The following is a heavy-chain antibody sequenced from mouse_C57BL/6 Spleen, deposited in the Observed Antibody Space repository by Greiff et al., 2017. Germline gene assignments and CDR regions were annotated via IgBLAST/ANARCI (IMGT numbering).Heavy chain of an antibody. V-gene: IGHV1-18*01. CDR2: INPNNGGT. CDR3: ARSDGYYEEGAMDY. CDR1: GYTFTDYN. Sequence: EVKLMESGPELVKPGASVKIPCKASGYTFTDYNMDWVKQSHGKSLEWIGDINPNNGGTIYNQKFKGKATLTVDKSSSTAYMELRSLTSEDTAVYYCARSDGYYEEGAMDYWGQGTSVTVSS. D-gene: IGHD2-3*01. J-gene: IGHJ4*01.